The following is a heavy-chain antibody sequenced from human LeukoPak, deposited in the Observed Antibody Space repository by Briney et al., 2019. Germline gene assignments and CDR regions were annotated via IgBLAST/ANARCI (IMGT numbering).Heavy chain of an antibody. CDR3: VTDSRLR. CDR2: INQDGSTK. V-gene: IGHV3-7*01. Sequence: GGSLTLSCAASGFTFSSYYMSWVRQAPGKGLEWVANINQDGSTKYYAALVRRGFTIADDNTKNSLYLHMSSVRAEDTAVYYCVTDSRLRWGQGTMVTVSS. CDR1: GFTFSSYY. J-gene: IGHJ4*02. D-gene: IGHD4-17*01.